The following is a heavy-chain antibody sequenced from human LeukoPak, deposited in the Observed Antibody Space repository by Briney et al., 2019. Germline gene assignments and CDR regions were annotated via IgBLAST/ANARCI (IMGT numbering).Heavy chain of an antibody. V-gene: IGHV1-2*02. CDR2: INPNSGGT. Sequence: GASVKVSCKASGYTFTGYYMHWVRQAPGQGLEWMGWINPNSGGTNYAQKFQGRVTITADESTSTAYMELSSLRSEDTAVYYCARDLWSGCSGGSCYFSWFDPWGQGTLVTVSS. CDR1: GYTFTGYY. J-gene: IGHJ5*02. CDR3: ARDLWSGCSGGSCYFSWFDP. D-gene: IGHD2-15*01.